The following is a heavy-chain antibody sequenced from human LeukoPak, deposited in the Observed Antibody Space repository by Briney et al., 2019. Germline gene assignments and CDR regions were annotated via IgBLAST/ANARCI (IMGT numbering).Heavy chain of an antibody. CDR1: GFTFSSYS. Sequence: GGSLRLSCAASGFTFSSYSMNWVRQAPGKGLEWVSSISGSSSYIYYADSVKGRFTISRDNAKNSLCLQMNSLRAEDTAVYYCARGDSSGYYYGDYWGQGTLVTVSS. J-gene: IGHJ4*02. CDR2: ISGSSSYI. CDR3: ARGDSSGYYYGDY. V-gene: IGHV3-21*01. D-gene: IGHD3-22*01.